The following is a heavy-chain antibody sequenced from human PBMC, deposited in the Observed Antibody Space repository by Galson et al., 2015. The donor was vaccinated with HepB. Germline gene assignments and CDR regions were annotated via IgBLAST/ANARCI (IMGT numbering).Heavy chain of an antibody. Sequence: SVKVSCKASGYTFTSYGISWVRQAPGQGLEWMGWISAYNGNTNYAQKLQGRVTMTTDTPTSTAYMELRSLRSDDTAVYYCARQKIGGSWGYGDAFDIWGQGTMVTVSS. J-gene: IGHJ3*02. D-gene: IGHD2-15*01. CDR3: ARQKIGGSWGYGDAFDI. CDR2: ISAYNGNT. CDR1: GYTFTSYG. V-gene: IGHV1-18*01.